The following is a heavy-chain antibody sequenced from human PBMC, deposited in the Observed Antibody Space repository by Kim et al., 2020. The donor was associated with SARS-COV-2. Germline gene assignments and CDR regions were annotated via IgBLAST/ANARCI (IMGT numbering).Heavy chain of an antibody. V-gene: IGHV1-69*01. Sequence: DYAQKFQGRVTITADDSTTTVYMQLSSLRFEDTAVYYCARGGFSSSWRLEYWGQGTLVTVSS. D-gene: IGHD6-13*01. CDR3: ARGGFSSSWRLEY. J-gene: IGHJ4*02.